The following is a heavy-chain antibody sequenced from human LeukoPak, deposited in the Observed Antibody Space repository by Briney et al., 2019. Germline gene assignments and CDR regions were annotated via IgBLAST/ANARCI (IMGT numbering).Heavy chain of an antibody. CDR1: GYSISSGYY. V-gene: IGHV4-38-2*01. J-gene: IGHJ5*02. D-gene: IGHD5-18*01. CDR2: IYHSGST. Sequence: PSETLSLTCAVSGYSISSGYYWDWIRQPPGKGLEWIGSIYHSGSTYYNPSLKSRVTISVDTSKNQFSLKLSSVTAADTAVYYCARQGYSYGRNWFDPWGQGTLVTVSS. CDR3: ARQGYSYGRNWFDP.